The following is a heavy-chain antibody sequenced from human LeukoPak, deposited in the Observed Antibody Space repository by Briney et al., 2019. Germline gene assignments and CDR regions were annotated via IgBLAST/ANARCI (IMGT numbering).Heavy chain of an antibody. D-gene: IGHD5-12*01. CDR2: MSGTGSGST. CDR1: GGSISNHD. CDR3: AVATD. Sequence: SETLSLTCSVSGGSISNHDRAWIRQPPGKGLEWIGYMSGTGSGSTNYNPSLKSRVTISVDTSKNQFSLKLSSVTAADTAVYYCAVATDWGQGTLVTVSS. V-gene: IGHV4-59*11. J-gene: IGHJ4*02.